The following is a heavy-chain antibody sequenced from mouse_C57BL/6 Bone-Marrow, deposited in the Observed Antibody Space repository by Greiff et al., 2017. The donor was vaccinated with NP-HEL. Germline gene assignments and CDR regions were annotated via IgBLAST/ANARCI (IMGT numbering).Heavy chain of an antibody. J-gene: IGHJ3*01. D-gene: IGHD2-1*01. CDR2: IYPGGGYT. CDR1: GYTFTNYW. CDR3: ALYGNYDWFAY. V-gene: IGHV1-63*01. Sequence: QVQLKESGAELVRPGTSVKLSCKASGYTFTNYWIGWAKQRPGHGLEWIGDIYPGGGYTNYNEKFKGKATLTADKSSSTAYMQFSSLTSEDSAIYYCALYGNYDWFAYWGQGTLVTVSA.